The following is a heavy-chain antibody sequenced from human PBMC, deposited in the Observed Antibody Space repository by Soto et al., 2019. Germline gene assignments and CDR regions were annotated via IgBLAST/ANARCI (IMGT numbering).Heavy chain of an antibody. J-gene: IGHJ5*02. V-gene: IGHV4-34*01. CDR1: GGSFSGYY. CDR2: INHSGST. D-gene: IGHD6-13*01. CDR3: ARGQRYGYSSSWQRVSVWFDP. Sequence: ASETLSLPCAVYGGSFSGYYWSLIRQPPGKGLEWIGEINHSGSTNYNPSLKSRVTISVDTSKNQFSLKLSSVTAADTAVYYCARGQRYGYSSSWQRVSVWFDPWGQGTLVTV.